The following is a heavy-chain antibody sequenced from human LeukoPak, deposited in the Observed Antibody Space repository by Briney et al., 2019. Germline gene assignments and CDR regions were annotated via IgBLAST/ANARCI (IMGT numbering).Heavy chain of an antibody. J-gene: IGHJ5*02. V-gene: IGHV1-69*06. CDR2: IIPIFGTA. Sequence: ASVKVSCKASGGTFISYAISWVRQAPGQGLEWMGGIIPIFGTANYAQKFQGRVTITADKSTSTAYMELSSLRSEDTAVYYCTSSHDYGDYVRWFDPWGQGTLVTVSS. CDR3: TSSHDYGDYVRWFDP. D-gene: IGHD4-17*01. CDR1: GGTFISYA.